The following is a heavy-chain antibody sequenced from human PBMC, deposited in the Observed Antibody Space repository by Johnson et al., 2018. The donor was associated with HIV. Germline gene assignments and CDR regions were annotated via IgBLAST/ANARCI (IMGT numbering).Heavy chain of an antibody. Sequence: VQLVESGGGLVQPGRSLRLSCTASQFTFSSYYMNCVHQAPGKGLEWVANIKQDGSETYSVDSVKGRFTISRDNAKNSLYLQMNSLGAEDTALYYCANEPSLSGSYRIPLFDIWGQGTMVTVSS. CDR3: ANEPSLSGSYRIPLFDI. CDR2: IKQDGSET. D-gene: IGHD1-26*01. V-gene: IGHV3-7*03. J-gene: IGHJ3*02. CDR1: QFTFSSYY.